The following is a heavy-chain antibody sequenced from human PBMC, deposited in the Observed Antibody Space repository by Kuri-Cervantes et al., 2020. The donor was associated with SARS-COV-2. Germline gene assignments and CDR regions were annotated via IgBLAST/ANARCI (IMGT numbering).Heavy chain of an antibody. J-gene: IGHJ4*02. D-gene: IGHD1-26*01. Sequence: LSLTCAASGFTFSSYWMGWVRQAPGKGLEWAANIDQDGYEKYFVDSVKGRFSISRDNAKNSLFLQMNSLRAEDTAIYFCARPSLNTGSYFPDWGQGTLVTVSS. CDR2: IDQDGYEK. V-gene: IGHV3-7*03. CDR3: ARPSLNTGSYFPD. CDR1: GFTFSSYW.